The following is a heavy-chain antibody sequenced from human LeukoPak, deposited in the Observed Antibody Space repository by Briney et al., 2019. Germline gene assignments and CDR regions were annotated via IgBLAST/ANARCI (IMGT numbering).Heavy chain of an antibody. Sequence: SETLSLTCTVSGGSISGTYYWSWIRPPPGKGLEWIGEINHSGSTNYNPSLKSRVTISVDTSKNQFSLKLSSVTAADTAVYYCARGDVVGATYYYYYGMDVWGQGTTVTVSS. J-gene: IGHJ6*02. CDR3: ARGDVVGATYYYYYGMDV. CDR2: INHSGST. V-gene: IGHV4-34*01. D-gene: IGHD1-26*01. CDR1: GGSISGTYY.